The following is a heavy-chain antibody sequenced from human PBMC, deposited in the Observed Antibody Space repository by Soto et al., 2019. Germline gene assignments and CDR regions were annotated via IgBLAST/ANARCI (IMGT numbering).Heavy chain of an antibody. J-gene: IGHJ5*02. D-gene: IGHD3-3*01. V-gene: IGHV1-18*01. Sequence: QAQLMQSGPEVKNPGASVKVSCKASGYSFNSYGISWVRQAPGKGLEWMGWISASSGNTSYAQDLQSGLTMTTDTSTSTAYLELRSLTSDDTAVYYCARETKFYGFWSGYYRFDTWGQGTLVSVSS. CDR3: ARETKFYGFWSGYYRFDT. CDR1: GYSFNSYG. CDR2: ISASSGNT.